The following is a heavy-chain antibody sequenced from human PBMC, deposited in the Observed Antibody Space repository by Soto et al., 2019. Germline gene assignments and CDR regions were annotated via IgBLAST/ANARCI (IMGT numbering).Heavy chain of an antibody. CDR3: AGGSNSNFETPIV. CDR2: IFYRGET. V-gene: IGHV4-59*13. CDR1: GGTIGDYS. D-gene: IGHD4-4*01. Sequence: SETLSLTCSVSGGTIGDYSWNWIRQPPWKGLEWIGYIFYRGETKYNPSHSLWSRVNISTSKNKVSLTLTSVTAAATAVYYCAGGSNSNFETPIVWGQVTLVTVSS. J-gene: IGHJ4*02.